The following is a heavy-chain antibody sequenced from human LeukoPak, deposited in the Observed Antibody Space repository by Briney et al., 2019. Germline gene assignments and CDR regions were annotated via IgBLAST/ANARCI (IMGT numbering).Heavy chain of an antibody. D-gene: IGHD6-25*01. CDR1: GGSISSGDYY. V-gene: IGHV4-61*08. CDR3: ARVLRAASWRSYDY. CDR2: IYYSGST. J-gene: IGHJ4*02. Sequence: PSETLSLTCTVSGGSISSGDYYWSWIRQPPGKGLEWIGYIYYSGSTSYNPSLKSRVTISIDTSKSQFSLKLNSVTAADTAVYYCARVLRAASWRSYDYWGQGSLVTVSP.